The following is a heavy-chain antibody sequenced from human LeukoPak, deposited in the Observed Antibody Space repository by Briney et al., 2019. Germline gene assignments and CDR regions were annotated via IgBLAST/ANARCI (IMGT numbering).Heavy chain of an antibody. CDR2: ISWNSGSI. D-gene: IGHD3-10*01. J-gene: IGHJ4*02. V-gene: IGHV3-9*01. CDR3: AKGEVTTH. CDR1: GFTFDDYA. Sequence: GGSLRLSCAASGFTFDDYAMHWVRQAPGKGLEWVSGISWNSGSIGYADSVKGRFTISRDNAKNSLYLQMNSLRAEDTALYYCAKGEVTTHWGQGTLVTVSS.